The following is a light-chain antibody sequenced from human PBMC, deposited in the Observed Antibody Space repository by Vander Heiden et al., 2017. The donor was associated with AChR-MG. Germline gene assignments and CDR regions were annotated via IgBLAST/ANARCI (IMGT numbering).Light chain of an antibody. CDR2: SAS. CDR1: QGISNS. J-gene: IGKJ1*01. Sequence: DIQMTQSPSSLSASLGDRVTITCRASQGISNSLAWYQQKPGKVPELLIYSASTLQSGVPSRFSGSGSGTDFTLTISSLQPEDVATYYCLSFTSDPWTFGQGTKVEVK. V-gene: IGKV1-27*01. CDR3: LSFTSDPWT.